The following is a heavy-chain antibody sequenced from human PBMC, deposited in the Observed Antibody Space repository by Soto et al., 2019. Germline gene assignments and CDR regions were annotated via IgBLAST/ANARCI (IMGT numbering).Heavy chain of an antibody. CDR1: GYTFIAYY. Sequence: QVQLVQSGAEVKKPGASVKVSCKASGYTFIAYYIHWVRQAPGQGLEWMGWIIPISGGTNYAQKFHDRVTMTRDTSISTAYMELSSLRSDDTAVYYCARGAYSHAFDIWGQGTMVTVSS. J-gene: IGHJ3*02. CDR3: ARGAYSHAFDI. CDR2: IIPISGGT. V-gene: IGHV1-2*02. D-gene: IGHD2-15*01.